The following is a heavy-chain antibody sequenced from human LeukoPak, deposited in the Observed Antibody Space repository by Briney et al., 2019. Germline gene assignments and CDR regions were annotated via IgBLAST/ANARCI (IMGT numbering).Heavy chain of an antibody. V-gene: IGHV3-30*03. Sequence: GGSLRLSCAASGFTFSSYGMHWVRQAPGKGLEWVAVISYDGSNKYYADSVKGRFTISRDNSKNTLYLQMNSLRAEDTAVYYCARRYFDYWGQGTLVTVSS. CDR3: ARRYFDY. CDR1: GFTFSSYG. CDR2: ISYDGSNK. J-gene: IGHJ4*02.